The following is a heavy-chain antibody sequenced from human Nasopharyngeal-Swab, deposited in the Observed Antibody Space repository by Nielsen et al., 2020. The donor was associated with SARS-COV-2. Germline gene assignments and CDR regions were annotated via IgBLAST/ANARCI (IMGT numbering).Heavy chain of an antibody. Sequence: RQAPGKGLEWIGEINHSGSTNYNPSLKSRVTISVDTPKNQFSLKLSSVTAADTAVYYCARVGGDYYYYYYMDVWGKGTTVTVSS. D-gene: IGHD1-26*01. CDR3: ARVGGDYYYYYYMDV. J-gene: IGHJ6*03. CDR2: INHSGST. V-gene: IGHV4-34*01.